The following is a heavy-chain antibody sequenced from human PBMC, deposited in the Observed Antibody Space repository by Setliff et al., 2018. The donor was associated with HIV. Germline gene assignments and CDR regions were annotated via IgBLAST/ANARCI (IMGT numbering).Heavy chain of an antibody. V-gene: IGHV3-20*04. J-gene: IGHJ3*01. CDR1: GFAFVDFA. CDR3: ARHWGRDLGHAFEG. Sequence: PGESLRLSCAASGFAFVDFAMTWVRQRPGKGLEWVSYINWNGGRTDFADSVKGRFTISRDNVERYVFLEMNNLRPEDTALYYCARHWGRDLGHAFEGWGQGTMVTVSS. D-gene: IGHD3-16*01. CDR2: INWNGGRT.